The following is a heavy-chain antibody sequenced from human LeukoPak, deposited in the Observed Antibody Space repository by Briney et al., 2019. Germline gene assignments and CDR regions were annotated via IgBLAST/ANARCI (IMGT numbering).Heavy chain of an antibody. V-gene: IGHV1-24*01. D-gene: IGHD2-2*01. CDR2: FDPEDGET. Sequence: ASVKVSCKVSGYTLTELSMHWVRQAPGKGLEWMGGFDPEDGETIYAQKFQGRVTMTEDTSTDTAYMELSSLRSEDTAVYYCATVVIALPSIVVVPAATAAAGFDPWGQGTLVTVSS. CDR1: GYTLTELS. J-gene: IGHJ5*02. CDR3: ATVVIALPSIVVVPAATAAAGFDP.